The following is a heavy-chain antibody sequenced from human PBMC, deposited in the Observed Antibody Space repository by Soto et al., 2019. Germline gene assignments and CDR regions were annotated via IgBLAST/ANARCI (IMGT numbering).Heavy chain of an antibody. V-gene: IGHV3-23*01. CDR2: ISGSGGST. CDR1: GFTFSSYA. J-gene: IGHJ4*02. D-gene: IGHD3-22*01. CDR3: AKDGFYDSSGYYDY. Sequence: EVQLLESGGGLVQPGGSLRLSCAASGFTFSSYAMSWVRQAPGKGLEGVSAISGSGGSTYYADSVKGRFTISRDNSKNTLNLQMNSLRAEDTAVYDCAKDGFYDSSGYYDYWCQGTLVTVSS.